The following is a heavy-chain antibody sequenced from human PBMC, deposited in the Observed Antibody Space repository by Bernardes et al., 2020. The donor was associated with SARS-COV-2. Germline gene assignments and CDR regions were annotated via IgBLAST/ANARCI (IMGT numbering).Heavy chain of an antibody. D-gene: IGHD1-26*01. CDR3: ARSGTYPDAFDI. V-gene: IGHV1-69*13. CDR2: IILLFGTT. CDR1: GNTFTSYA. J-gene: IGHJ3*02. Sequence: SVKVSCKTSGNTFTSYAVIWVRQAPGQGLECMGGIILLFGTTNYAQNFQGRVTIAADESTSTVYMELSSLRSEDTAMYYCARSGTYPDAFDIWGQGTMVTVSS.